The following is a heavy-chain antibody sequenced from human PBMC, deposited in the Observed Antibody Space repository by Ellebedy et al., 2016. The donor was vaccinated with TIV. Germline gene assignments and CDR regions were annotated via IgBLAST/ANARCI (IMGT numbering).Heavy chain of an antibody. CDR2: IYYSGST. CDR3: ARSLGVFDY. Sequence: GSLRLSXTVSGGSVSSGSYYWSWIRQPPGKGLEWIGYIYYSGSTNYNPSLKSRVTISVDTSKNQFSLKLSSVTAADTAVYYCARSLGVFDYWGQGTLVTASS. D-gene: IGHD1-26*01. V-gene: IGHV4-61*01. CDR1: GGSVSSGSYY. J-gene: IGHJ4*02.